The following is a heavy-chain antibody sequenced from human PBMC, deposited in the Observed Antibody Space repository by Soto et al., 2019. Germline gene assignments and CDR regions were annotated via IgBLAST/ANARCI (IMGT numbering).Heavy chain of an antibody. D-gene: IGHD2-2*01. CDR3: AREGSTSFGWFDP. CDR2: INPNSGGT. Sequence: ASVKVSCKASGYTFTGYYMHWVRQAPGQGLEWMGWINPNSGGTNYAQKYQGRVTITADESTSTAYMELSSLRSEDTAVYYCAREGSTSFGWFDPWGQGTLVTVSS. V-gene: IGHV1-2*02. CDR1: GYTFTGYY. J-gene: IGHJ5*02.